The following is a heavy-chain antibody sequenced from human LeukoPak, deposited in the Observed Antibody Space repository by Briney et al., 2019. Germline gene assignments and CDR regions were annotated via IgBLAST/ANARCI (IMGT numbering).Heavy chain of an antibody. CDR3: ARSHPLPSGHHDY. CDR1: GGSISSGDYY. V-gene: IGHV4-61*02. CDR2: INPYGTT. Sequence: SETLSLTCSVSGGSISSGDYYWTWVRQPAGKGLEWIGRINPYGTTNYNPSVRSRLTISVDTSRNQFSPKLSSVTAADTAVYYCARSHPLPSGHHDYWGQGALVTVSS. J-gene: IGHJ4*02. D-gene: IGHD2-15*01.